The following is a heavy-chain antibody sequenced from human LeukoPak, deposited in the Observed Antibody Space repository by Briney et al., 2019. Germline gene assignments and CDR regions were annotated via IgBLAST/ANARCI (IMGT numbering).Heavy chain of an antibody. CDR1: GGSISSYY. CDR3: ARGGYYDILTGYHQGETFDY. J-gene: IGHJ4*02. V-gene: IGHV4-4*07. D-gene: IGHD3-9*01. Sequence: PSETLSLTCTGSGGSISSYYWSWIRQPAGKGLEWIERIYTSGSTNYNPSLKSRVTMSVDTSKNQFSLKLSSVTAADTAVYYCARGGYYDILTGYHQGETFDYWGQGTLVTVSS. CDR2: IYTSGST.